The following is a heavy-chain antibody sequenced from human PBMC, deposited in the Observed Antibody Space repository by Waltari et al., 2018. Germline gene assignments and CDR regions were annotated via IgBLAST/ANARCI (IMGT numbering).Heavy chain of an antibody. D-gene: IGHD4-17*01. CDR2: IYYSGST. V-gene: IGHV4-31*01. CDR1: GGSISSGGYY. CDR3: ARVPTDYGDYVGRAFDI. Sequence: QVQLQESGPGLVKPSQTLSLTCTVSGGSISSGGYYWSWIRQHPGKGLEWIGYIYYSGSTYHNPSLKSLVTISVDTSKNQFSLKLSSVTAADTAVYYCARVPTDYGDYVGRAFDIWGQGTMVTVSS. J-gene: IGHJ3*02.